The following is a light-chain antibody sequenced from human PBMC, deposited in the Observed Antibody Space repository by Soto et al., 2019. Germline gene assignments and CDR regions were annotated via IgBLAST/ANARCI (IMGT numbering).Light chain of an antibody. CDR2: GNS. Sequence: QSVLTQPPSVSGAPGQRVTISCTGSSSNIGAGYDVHWYQQLPGTVPKLLIYGNSNRPSGVPDRFSGSKSGTSASLAITGLQAEDDADYYCQSYDASLSAPVFGGGTKLTVL. CDR1: SSNIGAGYD. J-gene: IGLJ3*02. V-gene: IGLV1-40*01. CDR3: QSYDASLSAPV.